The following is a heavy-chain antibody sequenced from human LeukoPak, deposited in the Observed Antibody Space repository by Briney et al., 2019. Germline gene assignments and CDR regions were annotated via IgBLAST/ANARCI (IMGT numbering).Heavy chain of an antibody. CDR1: GGSISSYY. Sequence: SETLSLTCTVSGGSISSYYWSWIRQPPGKGLEWIGYIYYIGNTNYNPSLKSRVTISVDTSKNQFSLKLSSVTAADTAIYYCARDYAFDIWGQGTMVAVSS. CDR2: IYYIGNT. V-gene: IGHV4-59*01. CDR3: ARDYAFDI. J-gene: IGHJ3*02.